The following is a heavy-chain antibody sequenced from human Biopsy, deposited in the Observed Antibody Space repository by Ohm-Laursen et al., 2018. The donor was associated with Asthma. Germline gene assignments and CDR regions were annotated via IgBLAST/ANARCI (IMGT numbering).Heavy chain of an antibody. CDR2: LIPVVGTP. CDR3: ARGYSGYDRSVYYSSGLEV. V-gene: IGHV1-69*06. CDR1: GDSFSNYA. D-gene: IGHD5-12*01. Sequence: SVKVSCKASGDSFSNYAISWVRQAPGQGLEWMGGLIPVVGTPDHAQMFEGRVTINADKATSTAYIELSSLSSEDTAVYYCARGYSGYDRSVYYSSGLEVWGQGTTVTVSS. J-gene: IGHJ6*02.